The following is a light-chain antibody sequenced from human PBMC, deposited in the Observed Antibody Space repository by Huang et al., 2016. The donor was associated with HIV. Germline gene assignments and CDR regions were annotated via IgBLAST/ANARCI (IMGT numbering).Light chain of an antibody. CDR1: RSVSTN. V-gene: IGKV3-15*01. CDR2: GSS. Sequence: EIVMTQSPATLSGSPGQRVTLSCRANRSVSTNLAWYQQRHGQAPRLLIYGSSPWATGIPARFSGSGSGPDFSLTISSLQSEDFALYYCHQYNNWLLSFGGGTRV. CDR3: HQYNNWLLS. J-gene: IGKJ4*01.